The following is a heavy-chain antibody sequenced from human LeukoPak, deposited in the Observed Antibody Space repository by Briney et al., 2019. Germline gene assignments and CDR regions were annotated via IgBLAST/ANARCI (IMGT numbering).Heavy chain of an antibody. CDR1: GFTFNTYA. J-gene: IGHJ4*02. CDR3: ARDPSMVRGVMLFDY. V-gene: IGHV3-30*04. Sequence: PGRSLRLSRAASGFTFNTYAMHWGRQGPGKGLEWVATISYDGSNKFYADFVKGRFTISRDNSKNPLYLQMNSLRAEDTAVFYCARDPSMVRGVMLFDYWGQGTLVTVSS. D-gene: IGHD3-10*01. CDR2: ISYDGSNK.